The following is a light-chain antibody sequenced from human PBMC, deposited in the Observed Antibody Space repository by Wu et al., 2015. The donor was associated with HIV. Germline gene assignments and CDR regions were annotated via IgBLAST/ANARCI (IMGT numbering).Light chain of an antibody. CDR1: QSVSSN. CDR2: GAS. J-gene: IGKJ2*03. CDR3: QQYNNWPPGNS. Sequence: EIVMTQSPATLSVSPGERATLSCRASQSVSSNLAWYQQKPGQAPRLLIYGASIRATGIPARFSGSGSGTEFTLTISSLQSEDSAVYYCQQYNNWPPGNSFGQGTKLEIK. V-gene: IGKV3-15*01.